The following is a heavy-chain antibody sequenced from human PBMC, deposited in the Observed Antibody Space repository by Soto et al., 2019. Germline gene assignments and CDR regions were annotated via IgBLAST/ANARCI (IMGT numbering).Heavy chain of an antibody. D-gene: IGHD1-7*01. CDR3: ARDRITGTISHYYYGMDV. V-gene: IGHV3-21*01. CDR2: ISSSSSYI. J-gene: IGHJ6*02. Sequence: EMQLVESGGGLVKPGGSLRLSCAASGFTFSSYSMNWVRQAPGKGLEWVSSISSSSSYIYYADSVKGRFTISRDNAKNSLYLQMNSLRAEDTAVYYCARDRITGTISHYYYGMDVWGQGTTVTVSS. CDR1: GFTFSSYS.